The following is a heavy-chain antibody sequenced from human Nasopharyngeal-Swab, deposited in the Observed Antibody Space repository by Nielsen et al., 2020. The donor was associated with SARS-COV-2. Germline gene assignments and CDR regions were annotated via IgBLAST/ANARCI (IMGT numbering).Heavy chain of an antibody. CDR2: IYSGGST. CDR1: GFTVSSNY. D-gene: IGHD3-22*01. CDR3: ARDSYYYDSSGYYRYYYYYGMDV. J-gene: IGHJ6*02. V-gene: IGHV3-66*01. Sequence: GESLKISCAASGFTVSSNYMSWVRQAPGKGLEWVSVIYSGGSTYYADSVKGRFTISRDNSENTLYLQMNSLRAEDTAVYYCARDSYYYDSSGYYRYYYYYGMDVWGQGTTVTVSS.